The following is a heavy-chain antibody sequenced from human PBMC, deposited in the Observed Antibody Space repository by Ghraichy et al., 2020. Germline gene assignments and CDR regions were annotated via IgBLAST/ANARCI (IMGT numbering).Heavy chain of an antibody. D-gene: IGHD3-22*01. CDR3: AGDDSSGYYRFDY. CDR2: IYSGGST. V-gene: IGHV3-53*01. J-gene: IGHJ4*02. Sequence: GGSLRLSCAASGFTVSNNSMSWVRQAPGKGLEWVSVIYSGGSTYYADSVKGRFTISRDNSKNTLYLQMNRLRAEDTAVYYCAGDDSSGYYRFDYWGQGTLVTVSS. CDR1: GFTVSNNS.